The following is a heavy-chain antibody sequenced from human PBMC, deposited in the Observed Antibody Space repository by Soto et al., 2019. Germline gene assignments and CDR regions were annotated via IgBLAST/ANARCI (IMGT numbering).Heavy chain of an antibody. CDR1: GGSISSYY. D-gene: IGHD3-22*01. J-gene: IGHJ6*02. CDR2: IYTSGST. V-gene: IGHV4-4*07. Sequence: LSLTCTVSGGSISSYYWSWIRQPAGKGLEWIGRIYTSGSTNYNPSLKSRVTMSVDTSKNQFSLKLSSVTAADTAAYYCARETDDSSGYYYTYYYYGMDVWGQGTTVTVSS. CDR3: ARETDDSSGYYYTYYYYGMDV.